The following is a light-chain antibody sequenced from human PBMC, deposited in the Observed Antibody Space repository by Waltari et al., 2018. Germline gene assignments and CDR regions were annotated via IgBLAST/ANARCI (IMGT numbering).Light chain of an antibody. CDR3: QHYSLSPWT. CDR1: QSISSSY. Sequence: EIVLTQSPVSLSVSPGDRVTLSCRASQSISSSYIAWYQRRRGQAPRLLIYAASTRADGVPDRFGGSGSGTDFSLTINGLEPEDFAVYYCQHYSLSPWTFGRGTSVVI. CDR2: AAS. V-gene: IGKV3-20*01. J-gene: IGKJ1*01.